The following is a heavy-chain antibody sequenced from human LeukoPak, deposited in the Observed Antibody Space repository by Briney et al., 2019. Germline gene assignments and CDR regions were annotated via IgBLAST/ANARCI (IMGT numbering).Heavy chain of an antibody. CDR2: TYYRSRLYN. Sequence: SQTLSLTCAISGDIVSSNRAAWNWNRQSPSRGLEWLVRTYYRSRLYNDYAVSVKSRITISPDTSKNQFSLQLNSMTPEDTAVYYCARDLSLSMYEWGQGTLVTVSS. CDR3: ARDLSLSMYE. V-gene: IGHV6-1*01. D-gene: IGHD2-8*01. J-gene: IGHJ4*02. CDR1: GDIVSSNRAA.